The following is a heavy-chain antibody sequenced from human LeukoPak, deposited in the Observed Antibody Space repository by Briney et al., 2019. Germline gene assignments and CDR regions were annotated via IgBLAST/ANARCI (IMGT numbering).Heavy chain of an antibody. Sequence: PSETLSLTCAVSGYSISSGYYWGWIRQPPGKGLEWIGSIYHSGSTYYNPSLKSRVTISVDTSKNQFSLKLSSVTAADTAVYYCASPLGYCSSTSCSDAFDIWGQGTMVTVSS. CDR3: ASPLGYCSSTSCSDAFDI. CDR2: IYHSGST. CDR1: GYSISSGYY. J-gene: IGHJ3*02. D-gene: IGHD2-2*01. V-gene: IGHV4-38-2*01.